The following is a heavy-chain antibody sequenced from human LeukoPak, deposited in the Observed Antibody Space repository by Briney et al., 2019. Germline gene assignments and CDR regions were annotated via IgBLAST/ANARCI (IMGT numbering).Heavy chain of an antibody. V-gene: IGHV4-39*07. CDR3: ARGLSVGRGVNKLYYFDY. D-gene: IGHD3-10*01. CDR1: AGSISSSSYY. J-gene: IGHJ4*02. CDR2: IYYSGST. Sequence: SETLSLTCTVSAGSISSSSYYWGWIRQPPGKGLEWIGSIYYSGSTYYNPSLTSRVTISVDTSKNQFSLRLSSVTAADTAAYYCARGLSVGRGVNKLYYFDYWGQGPLVTVSS.